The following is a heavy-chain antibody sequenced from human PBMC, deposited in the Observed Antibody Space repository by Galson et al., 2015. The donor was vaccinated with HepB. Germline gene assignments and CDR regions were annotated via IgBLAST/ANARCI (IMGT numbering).Heavy chain of an antibody. V-gene: IGHV3-21*01. J-gene: IGHJ4*02. CDR2: ISSSSYI. CDR1: GFTFSSYS. CDR3: ARDATYYYDSSGYQRDY. D-gene: IGHD3-22*01. Sequence: SLRLSCAASGFTFSSYSMNWVRQAPGKGLEWVSSISSSSYIYYADSVKGRFTISRDNAKNSLYLQMNSLRAEDTAVYYCARDATYYYDSSGYQRDYWGQGTLVTVSS.